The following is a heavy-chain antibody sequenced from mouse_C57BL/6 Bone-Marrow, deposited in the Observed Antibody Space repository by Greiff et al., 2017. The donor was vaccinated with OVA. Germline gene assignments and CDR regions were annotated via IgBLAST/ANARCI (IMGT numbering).Heavy chain of an antibody. D-gene: IGHD1-1*01. CDR1: GYTFTSYW. CDR2: INPSNGGT. Sequence: QVQLQQSGTELVKPGASVKLSCKASGYTFTSYWMHWVKQRPGQGLEWIGNINPSNGGTNYNEKFKSKATLTVDKSSSTAYMQLSSLTSEDSAVYYCARLGKNYYGSSYGWYFDVWGTGTTVTVSS. J-gene: IGHJ1*03. V-gene: IGHV1-53*01. CDR3: ARLGKNYYGSSYGWYFDV.